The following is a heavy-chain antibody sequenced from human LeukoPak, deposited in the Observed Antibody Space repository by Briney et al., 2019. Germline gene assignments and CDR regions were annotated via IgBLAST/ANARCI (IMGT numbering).Heavy chain of an antibody. CDR2: ISGSGGST. CDR3: AKPRTTYDYDMDV. Sequence: GGSLRLSCATSGFTFSSYAMNWVRQAPGKGLEWVSSISGSGGSTNNADSVKGRVTISRDNSRDTLYLQMNSLRADDTAVYYCAKPRTTYDYDMDVWGQGTTVTVSS. V-gene: IGHV3-23*01. J-gene: IGHJ6*02. CDR1: GFTFSSYA. D-gene: IGHD1-7*01.